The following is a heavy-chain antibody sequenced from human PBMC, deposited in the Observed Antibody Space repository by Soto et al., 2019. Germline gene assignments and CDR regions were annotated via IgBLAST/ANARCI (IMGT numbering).Heavy chain of an antibody. CDR3: ARKKDFWRGTYYYGMDV. CDR1: GGTFSSYA. D-gene: IGHD3-3*01. CDR2: IIPIFGTA. J-gene: IGHJ6*02. V-gene: IGHV1-69*13. Sequence: EASVKVSCKASGGTFSSYAISWVRQAPGQGLEWMGGIIPIFGTANYAQKFQGRVTITADESTSTAYMELSSLRSEDTAVYYCARKKDFWRGTYYYGMDVWGQGTTVTVYS.